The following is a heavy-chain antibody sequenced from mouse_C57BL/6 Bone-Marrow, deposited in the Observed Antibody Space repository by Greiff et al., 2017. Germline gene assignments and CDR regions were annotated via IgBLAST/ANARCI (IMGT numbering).Heavy chain of an antibody. J-gene: IGHJ4*01. CDR1: GYTFTSYW. V-gene: IGHV1-5*01. D-gene: IGHD1-1*01. CDR2: IYPGNSDT. CDR3: TRWNPLFAMDY. Sequence: VHVKQSGTVLARPGASVKMSCKTSGYTFTSYWMHWVKQRPGQGLEWIGAIYPGNSDTSYNQKFNGKAKLTAVTSASTAYMELSSLTNEDSAVYYCTRWNPLFAMDYWGQGTSVTVSS.